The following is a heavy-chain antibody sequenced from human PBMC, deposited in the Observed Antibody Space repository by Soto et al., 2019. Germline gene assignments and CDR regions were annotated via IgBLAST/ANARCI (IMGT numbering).Heavy chain of an antibody. J-gene: IGHJ4*02. V-gene: IGHV4-59*12. CDR3: ARRGRGQYYYDSSGYYGY. Sequence: PSETLSLTCTSSGGSISTFYWSWVRQPPGKGLEWIGYIYYTGTTNYNPSLRSRVTISVDKSKNQFSLKLSSVTAADTAVYYCARRGRGQYYYDSSGYYGYWGQGTLVTVSS. CDR1: GGSISTFY. CDR2: IYYTGTT. D-gene: IGHD3-22*01.